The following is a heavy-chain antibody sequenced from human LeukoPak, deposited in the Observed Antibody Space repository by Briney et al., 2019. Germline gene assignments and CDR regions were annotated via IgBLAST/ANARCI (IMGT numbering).Heavy chain of an antibody. CDR3: AREYGYGDFQDAFDI. J-gene: IGHJ3*02. V-gene: IGHV4-38-2*02. CDR2: IYHSGST. D-gene: IGHD4-17*01. CDR1: GYSISSGYY. Sequence: SETLSLTCTVSGYSISSGYYWGWIRQPPGKGLEWIGSIYHSGSTYYNPSLKSRVTISVDTSKNQFSLKLSSVTAADTAVYYCAREYGYGDFQDAFDIWGQGTMVTVSS.